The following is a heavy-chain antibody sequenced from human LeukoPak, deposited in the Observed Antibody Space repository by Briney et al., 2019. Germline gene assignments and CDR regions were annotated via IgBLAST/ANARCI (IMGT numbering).Heavy chain of an antibody. Sequence: SETLSLTCTVSGYSISSGYYWGWIRQPPGKGLEWIGEINHSGSTNYNPSLKSRVTISVDTSKNQFSLKLSSVTAADTAVYYCARGGNYYDSSGYYFAYYYYMDVWGKGTTVTISS. J-gene: IGHJ6*03. CDR1: GYSISSGYY. CDR3: ARGGNYYDSSGYYFAYYYYMDV. CDR2: INHSGST. V-gene: IGHV4-38-2*02. D-gene: IGHD3-22*01.